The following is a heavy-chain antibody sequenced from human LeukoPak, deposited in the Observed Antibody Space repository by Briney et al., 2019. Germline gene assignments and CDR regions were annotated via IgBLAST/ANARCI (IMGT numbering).Heavy chain of an antibody. D-gene: IGHD2-15*01. Sequence: PSETLSLTCAVYGGSFSGYYWSWIRQPPGKGLEWIGEINHSGSTNYNPSLKSRVTISVDTSKNQFSLKLSSVTAADTAVYYCASLGVVGERRKRFDNWGQGTLVTVSS. CDR1: GGSFSGYY. V-gene: IGHV4-34*01. J-gene: IGHJ4*02. CDR3: ASLGVVGERRKRFDN. CDR2: INHSGST.